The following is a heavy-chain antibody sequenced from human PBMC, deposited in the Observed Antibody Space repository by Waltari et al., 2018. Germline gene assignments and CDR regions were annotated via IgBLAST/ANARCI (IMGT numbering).Heavy chain of an antibody. CDR1: GSPFRSYW. V-gene: IGHV3-74*01. CDR3: ARGGYYAMDV. D-gene: IGHD3-16*01. CDR2: IKTDGSAT. Sequence: EVQLVESGGGLVQPGGSLRLSCAATGSPFRSYWMRWVRQAPGKGLVLVSDIKTDGSATNYADSVKGRFTISRDNAKNTLFLQMNSLTAEDTAVYYCARGGYYAMDVWGQGTTVTVSS. J-gene: IGHJ6*02.